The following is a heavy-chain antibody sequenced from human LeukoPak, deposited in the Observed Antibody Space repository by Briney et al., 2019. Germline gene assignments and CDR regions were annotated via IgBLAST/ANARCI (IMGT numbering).Heavy chain of an antibody. CDR1: GFTFSSYS. CDR2: ISSSSSTI. CDR3: ARDGGYYYYGMDV. Sequence: PGGSLRLSCAASGFTFSSYSMNWVRQAPGKGLEWVSYISSSSSTIYYADSVKGRFTISRDNAKNSLYLQMNSLRAEDTAVYYCARDGGYYYYGMDVWGQGTTVTVS. J-gene: IGHJ6*02. D-gene: IGHD3-16*01. V-gene: IGHV3-48*04.